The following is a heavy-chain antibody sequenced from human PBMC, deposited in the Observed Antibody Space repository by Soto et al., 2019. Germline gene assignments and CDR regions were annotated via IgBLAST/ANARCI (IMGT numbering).Heavy chain of an antibody. V-gene: IGHV5-51*01. J-gene: IGHJ4*02. CDR3: ARPGGYSGYVGMVYFDY. CDR1: GYSFTSYW. D-gene: IGHD5-12*01. Sequence: SGESLKISCKGSGYSFTSYWIGWVRQMPGKGLEWMGIIYPGDSDTRYSPSFQGQVTISADKSISTAYLQWSSLKASDTAMYYCARPGGYSGYVGMVYFDYWGQGTLVTVSS. CDR2: IYPGDSDT.